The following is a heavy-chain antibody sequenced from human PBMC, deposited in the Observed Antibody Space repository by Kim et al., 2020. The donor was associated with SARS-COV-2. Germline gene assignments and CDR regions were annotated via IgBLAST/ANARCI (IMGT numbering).Heavy chain of an antibody. V-gene: IGHV4-39*01. CDR3: ARVIVDLIRGHAFDI. D-gene: IGHD5-12*01. J-gene: IGHJ3*02. CDR1: GGSISSSSYY. Sequence: SETLSLTCTVSGGSISSSSYYWGWIRQPPGKGLEWIGSIYYSGSTYYNPSLKSRVTISVDTSKNQFSLKLSSVTAADTAVYYCARVIVDLIRGHAFDIWGQGTMVTVSS. CDR2: IYYSGST.